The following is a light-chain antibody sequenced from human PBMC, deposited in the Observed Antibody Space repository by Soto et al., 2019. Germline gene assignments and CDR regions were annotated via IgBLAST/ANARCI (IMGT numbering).Light chain of an antibody. V-gene: IGKV3-15*01. Sequence: ETVMTQSPATLSVSPGERATLSCRASQSVSSNLAWYQQKPGQAPRLLIYTASTSATGIPARFSGSGSGTEFTLTISSLQSEDFAVYYCQQYNNWPPYTFGQGTKLEIK. CDR3: QQYNNWPPYT. J-gene: IGKJ2*01. CDR1: QSVSSN. CDR2: TAS.